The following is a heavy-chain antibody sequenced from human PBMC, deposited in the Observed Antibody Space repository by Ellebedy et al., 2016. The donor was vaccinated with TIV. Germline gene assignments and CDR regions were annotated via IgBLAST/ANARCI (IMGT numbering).Heavy chain of an antibody. CDR2: IYSDADGGDT. CDR3: ARDAADSGGKFDY. J-gene: IGHJ4*02. Sequence: PGGSLRLSCAASGFTVSSNYMHWVRQAPGKGLEWVSVIYSDADGGDTYYADSVKGRFTISRDNSTNTLYLQMNSLRAEDTAAYYCARDAADSGGKFDYWGQGALVTVSS. D-gene: IGHD4-23*01. V-gene: IGHV3-53*01. CDR1: GFTVSSNY.